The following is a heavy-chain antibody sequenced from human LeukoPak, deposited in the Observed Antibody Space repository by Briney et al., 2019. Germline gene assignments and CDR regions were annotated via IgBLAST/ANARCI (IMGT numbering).Heavy chain of an antibody. CDR1: GYTFTSYG. V-gene: IGHV1-18*01. CDR3: ARDKGDYYDSSLGSYYYYGMDV. CDR2: ISAYNGNT. D-gene: IGHD3-22*01. Sequence: ASVKVSCKASGYTFTSYGINWVRQAPGQGLEWMGWISAYNGNTNYAQKLQGRVTMTTDTSTSTAYMELRSLRSDDTAVYYCARDKGDYYDSSLGSYYYYGMDVWGQGTTVTVSS. J-gene: IGHJ6*02.